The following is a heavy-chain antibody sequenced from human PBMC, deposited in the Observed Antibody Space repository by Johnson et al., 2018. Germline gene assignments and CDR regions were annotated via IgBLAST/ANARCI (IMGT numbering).Heavy chain of an antibody. J-gene: IGHJ3*01. Sequence: QVQLVQSGGGVVQPGRSLRLSCVASGFSFSGYGMHWVRQAPGKGLEWVAFISYDGRNKNYADSVEGRFTLSRDNSKNTLYLQVNSLRAEDPAVYYCSKDRGLRGNVATAFDVWGQGTVVTVSS. D-gene: IGHD4-17*01. CDR1: GFSFSGYG. V-gene: IGHV3-30*18. CDR2: ISYDGRNK. CDR3: SKDRGLRGNVATAFDV.